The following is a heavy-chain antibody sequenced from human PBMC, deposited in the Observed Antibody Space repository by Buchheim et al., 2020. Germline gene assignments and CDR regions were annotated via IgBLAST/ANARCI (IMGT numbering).Heavy chain of an antibody. D-gene: IGHD1-26*01. CDR2: IHSSGSSM. CDR1: GFTFTSCS. Sequence: EVQLVESGGGLVQPGGSLRLSCAASGFTFTSCSMNWVRQAPGKGLEWISYIHSSGSSMYYADSVKGRFTISRDNAKNSLYLQMNSLRAEDTAVYYCATEGSGSYSPYWGQGTL. J-gene: IGHJ4*02. CDR3: ATEGSGSYSPY. V-gene: IGHV3-48*01.